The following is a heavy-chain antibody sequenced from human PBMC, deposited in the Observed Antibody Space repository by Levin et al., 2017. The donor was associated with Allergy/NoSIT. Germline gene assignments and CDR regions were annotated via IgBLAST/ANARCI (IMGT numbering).Heavy chain of an antibody. Sequence: GESLKISCAASGFTFSSYWMHWVRQAPGKGLGWVSRINSDGSSTTYADSVKGRFTISRDNAKNTLHLQMNSLRAEDTAVYYCAKSSSEFDYWGQGTLVTVSS. CDR2: INSDGSST. D-gene: IGHD6-25*01. V-gene: IGHV3-74*01. CDR1: GFTFSSYW. CDR3: AKSSSEFDY. J-gene: IGHJ4*02.